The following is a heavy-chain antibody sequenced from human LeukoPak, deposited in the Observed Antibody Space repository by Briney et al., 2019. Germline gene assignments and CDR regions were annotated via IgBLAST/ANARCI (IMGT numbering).Heavy chain of an antibody. CDR1: GFTFSGFW. Sequence: GGSLRLSCVATGFTFSGFWMSWVRQAPTKGLEWVANIKYDGSDPRYLDSVKGRFTVSRDNANNSLYLQMNSLRAEDTAVYYCVRGGGSFDSWGQGTLVTVSS. CDR2: IKYDGSDP. CDR3: VRGGGSFDS. D-gene: IGHD1-26*01. J-gene: IGHJ4*02. V-gene: IGHV3-7*04.